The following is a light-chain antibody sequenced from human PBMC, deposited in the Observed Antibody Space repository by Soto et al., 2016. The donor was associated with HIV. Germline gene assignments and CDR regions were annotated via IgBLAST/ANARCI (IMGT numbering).Light chain of an antibody. CDR1: QSISTW. Sequence: DIQMTQSPSTLSASVGDRVTITCRASQSISTWLAWYQQKPGKAPNLLIYKASSLESGVPSRFSGSGSGTEFTLTISSLQPDDFATYYCQQHDSYSLTFGGGTRVEIK. J-gene: IGKJ4*01. V-gene: IGKV1-5*03. CDR2: KAS. CDR3: QQHDSYSLT.